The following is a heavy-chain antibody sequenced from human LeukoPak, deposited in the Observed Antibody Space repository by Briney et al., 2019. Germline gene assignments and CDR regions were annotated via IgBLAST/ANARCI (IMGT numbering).Heavy chain of an antibody. J-gene: IGHJ4*02. Sequence: GGSLRLSCAASGFTFDDYAMHWVRHAPGKGLEWVSGISWNSGSIGYADSVEGRFTISRDNAKNSLYLQMNSLRAEDMALYYCAKDSGSYSTSFDYWGQGTLVTVSS. V-gene: IGHV3-9*03. CDR2: ISWNSGSI. CDR3: AKDSGSYSTSFDY. CDR1: GFTFDDYA. D-gene: IGHD1-26*01.